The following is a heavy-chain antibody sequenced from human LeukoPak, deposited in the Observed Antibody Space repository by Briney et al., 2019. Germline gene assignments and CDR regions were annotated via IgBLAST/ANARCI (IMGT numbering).Heavy chain of an antibody. V-gene: IGHV3-7*01. CDR3: ARDQNLISWGLDYFDS. Sequence: GGSLRLSCVASGFTFRSHWMSWVRQAPGKGLEGVANIWQGGSERYYVDSVKGRFTISRDNAKNSLFLQMNSLRAADTAVYYCARDQNLISWGLDYFDSWGQGTLVTVSS. CDR1: GFTFRSHW. CDR2: IWQGGSER. J-gene: IGHJ4*02. D-gene: IGHD3-16*01.